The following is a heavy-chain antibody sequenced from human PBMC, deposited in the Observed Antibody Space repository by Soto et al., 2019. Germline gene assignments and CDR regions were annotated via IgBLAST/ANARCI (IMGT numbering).Heavy chain of an antibody. D-gene: IGHD3-10*01. Sequence: AGGSLRLSCAASGFTFSSYAMSWVRQAPGKGLELVSAISGSSGSTYYADSVKGRFTISRDNSKNTLYLQMNSLRAEDTALFYCAKSPYDWGSHWFDPWGQGTLVTVSS. V-gene: IGHV3-23*01. CDR2: ISGSSGST. CDR1: GFTFSSYA. J-gene: IGHJ5*02. CDR3: AKSPYDWGSHWFDP.